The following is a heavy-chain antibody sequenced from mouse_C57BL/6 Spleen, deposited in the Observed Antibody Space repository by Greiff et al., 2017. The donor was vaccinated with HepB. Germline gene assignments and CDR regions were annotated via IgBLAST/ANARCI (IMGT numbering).Heavy chain of an antibody. Sequence: QVQLQQSGAELVRPGASVKLSCKASGYTFTDYYINWVKQRPGQGLEWIARIYPGSGNTYYNEKFKGKATLTAEKSSSTAYMQLSSLTSEDSAVYFCAREVYYEYDGENYFDYWGQGTTLTVSS. J-gene: IGHJ2*01. D-gene: IGHD2-4*01. V-gene: IGHV1-76*01. CDR2: IYPGSGNT. CDR1: GYTFTDYY. CDR3: AREVYYEYDGENYFDY.